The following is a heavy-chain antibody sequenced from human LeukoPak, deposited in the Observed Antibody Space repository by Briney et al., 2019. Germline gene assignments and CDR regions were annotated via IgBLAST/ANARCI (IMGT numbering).Heavy chain of an antibody. J-gene: IGHJ4*02. V-gene: IGHV1-18*01. CDR3: ARGGVSDSSGYYYDY. CDR2: ISAYNGNT. D-gene: IGHD3-22*01. CDR1: GYTLTSYG. Sequence: EASVKVSCKASGYTLTSYGISWVRQAPGQGLEWMGWISAYNGNTNYAQKLQGRVTMTTDTSTSTAYMELRSLRSDDTAVYYCARGGVSDSSGYYYDYWGQGTLVTVSS.